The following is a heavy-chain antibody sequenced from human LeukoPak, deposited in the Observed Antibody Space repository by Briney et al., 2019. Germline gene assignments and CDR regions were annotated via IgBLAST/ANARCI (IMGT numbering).Heavy chain of an antibody. D-gene: IGHD6-13*01. Sequence: KPGGSLRLSCAASGFIFSSYNMNWVRQAPGKGLEWVSFISSSSYIYYADSVKGRFTISRDNAKNSLYLQMNSLRAEDTAVYYCARAPGYRSFLDYWGQGTLVTVSS. CDR2: ISSSSYI. J-gene: IGHJ4*02. CDR1: GFIFSSYN. CDR3: ARAPGYRSFLDY. V-gene: IGHV3-21*01.